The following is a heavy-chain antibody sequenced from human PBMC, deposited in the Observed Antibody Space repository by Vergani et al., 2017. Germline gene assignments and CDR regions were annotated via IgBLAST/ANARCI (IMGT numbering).Heavy chain of an antibody. J-gene: IGHJ4*02. CDR1: GFTFRKYA. CDR3: AGPQGTSAYYYGGFDY. D-gene: IGHD3-22*01. Sequence: VQLLESGGGLVQPGRSLRLSCAASGFTFRKYAMHWVRQAPGKGLEWVAVIWYDGSNKYYADSVKGRFTMSRDNSKNTLSLQMNSLTAEDTAIYYCAGPQGTSAYYYGGFDYWGQGILVTVSS. V-gene: IGHV3-33*01. CDR2: IWYDGSNK.